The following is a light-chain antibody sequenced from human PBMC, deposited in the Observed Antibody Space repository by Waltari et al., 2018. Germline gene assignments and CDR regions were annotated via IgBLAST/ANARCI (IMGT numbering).Light chain of an antibody. CDR3: QQLNSYPQT. CDR1: QGISSY. V-gene: IGKV1-9*01. Sequence: DIQLTQSPSFLSASVGDRVTITCRASQGISSYLAWYQQKPGKAPKVLIYAASRLESGVPSRFSGIGSGTEFTLTISSLQPEDIATYFCQQLNSYPQTFGQGTKVEIK. J-gene: IGKJ1*01. CDR2: AAS.